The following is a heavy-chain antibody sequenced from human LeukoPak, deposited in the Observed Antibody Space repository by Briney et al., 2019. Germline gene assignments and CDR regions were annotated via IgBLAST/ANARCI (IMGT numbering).Heavy chain of an antibody. D-gene: IGHD6-13*01. CDR1: GYTFTGYG. J-gene: IGHJ4*02. Sequence: ASVKVSCKASGYTFTGYGISWVRQAPGQGLEWMGWISAYNGNTNYAQKLQGRVTMTTDTSTSTAYMELRSLRSDDTAVYYCARAHLWGQQLVEVDYWGQGTLVTVSS. CDR3: ARAHLWGQQLVEVDY. V-gene: IGHV1-18*01. CDR2: ISAYNGNT.